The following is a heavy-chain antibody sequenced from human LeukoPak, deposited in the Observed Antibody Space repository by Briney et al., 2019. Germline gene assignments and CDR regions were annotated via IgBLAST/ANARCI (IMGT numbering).Heavy chain of an antibody. CDR2: IYHSGST. Sequence: SETLSLTCAVSGGSISSSNWWSWVRQPPGKGLEWIGEIYHSGSTNYNPSLKSRVTISVDTSKNQFSLKLSSVTAADTAVYYCARTETYSSGWYDAFFDYWGQGTLVTVSS. CDR1: GGSISSSNW. D-gene: IGHD6-19*01. V-gene: IGHV4-4*02. CDR3: ARTETYSSGWYDAFFDY. J-gene: IGHJ4*02.